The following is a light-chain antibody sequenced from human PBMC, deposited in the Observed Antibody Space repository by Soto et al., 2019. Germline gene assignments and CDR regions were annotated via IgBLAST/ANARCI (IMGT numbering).Light chain of an antibody. CDR3: SSYAGYSPSVV. V-gene: IGLV2-23*01. J-gene: IGLJ2*01. CDR2: EAN. Sequence: QSALTQPASVSGSPGQSITISCTGTSSDVGSYNLVSWYQQHPGKAPKLMIYEANKRPSGVSDRFSGSKSGNTASLTISGLQAEDEAEYYCSSYAGYSPSVVFGGVTKLTVL. CDR1: SSDVGSYNL.